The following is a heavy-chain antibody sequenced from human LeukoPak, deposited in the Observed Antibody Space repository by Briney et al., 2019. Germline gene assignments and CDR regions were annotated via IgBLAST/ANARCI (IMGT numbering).Heavy chain of an antibody. D-gene: IGHD3-10*01. CDR1: GFTFSSYA. J-gene: IGHJ5*02. CDR3: AKDLFRETSSRGNWFDP. Sequence: PGGSLRLSCAASGFTFSSYAMSWVHQAPGKGLEWVSAISGSGGSTYYADSVKGRFTISRDSSKNTLYLQMNSLRAEDTAVYYCAKDLFRETSSRGNWFDPWGQGTLVTVSS. V-gene: IGHV3-23*01. CDR2: ISGSGGST.